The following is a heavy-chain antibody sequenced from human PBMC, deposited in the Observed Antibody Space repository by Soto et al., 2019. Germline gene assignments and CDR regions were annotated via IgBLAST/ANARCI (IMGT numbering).Heavy chain of an antibody. CDR3: ARERGCIGGICHVLNGLDV. J-gene: IGHJ6*02. CDR2: ITGSSTYI. V-gene: IGHV3-21*01. CDR1: EFTFRDFT. Sequence: EVQLVESGGGLVKPGGSLRLSCAASEFTFRDFTMNWVRQAPGKGLEWVSSITGSSTYIYYADSVKGRFTISRDNDKNSLYLQMNSLRAEDTAVYYCARERGCIGGICHVLNGLDVWAQGTTVTVSS. D-gene: IGHD2-15*01.